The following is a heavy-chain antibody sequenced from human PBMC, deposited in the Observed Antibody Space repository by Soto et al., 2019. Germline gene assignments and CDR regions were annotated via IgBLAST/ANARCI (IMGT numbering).Heavy chain of an antibody. CDR3: PRVSGTQLWSPGMDV. D-gene: IGHD5-18*01. CDR2: IIPIFGTA. Sequence: GASVKVACRASGGTFSSYAISWVRQAPGQGLEWMGGIIPIFGTANYAQKFQGRVTITADESTSTAYMELRRLRSEDTAVYYCPRVSGTQLWSPGMDVWGQGTTVTVSS. V-gene: IGHV1-69*13. CDR1: GGTFSSYA. J-gene: IGHJ6*02.